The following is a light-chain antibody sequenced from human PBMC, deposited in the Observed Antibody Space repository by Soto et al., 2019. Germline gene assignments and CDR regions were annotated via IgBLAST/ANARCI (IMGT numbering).Light chain of an antibody. CDR2: GAS. V-gene: IGKV3-20*01. J-gene: IGKJ1*01. CDR1: QSVRSSS. Sequence: EIVLTQSPGTLSLSPGERATLSCRASQSVRSSSLAWYQQKPGQAPRLLIYGASSRATGIPDRFSGSGSGTDFTLTISRLEPEDFAVYYCQQYGSSPPRTFGQGTKV. CDR3: QQYGSSPPRT.